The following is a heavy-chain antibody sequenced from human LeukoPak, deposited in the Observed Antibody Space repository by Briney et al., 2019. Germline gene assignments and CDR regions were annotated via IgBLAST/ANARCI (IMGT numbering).Heavy chain of an antibody. CDR3: ARSRGGYYNGWFDP. Sequence: GGSLRLSCAASGFTFSSYSMNWVRQVPGKGLEWVAYISYRSSHIYYADSVKGRFTISRDNTKNSLYLQMNSLRAEDTAVYYCARSRGGYYNGWFDPWGQGALVSVSS. CDR1: GFTFSSYS. CDR2: ISYRSSHI. D-gene: IGHD3-22*01. J-gene: IGHJ5*02. V-gene: IGHV3-21*01.